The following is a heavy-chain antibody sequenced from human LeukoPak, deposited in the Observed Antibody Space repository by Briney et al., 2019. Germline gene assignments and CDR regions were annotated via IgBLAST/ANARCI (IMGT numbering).Heavy chain of an antibody. J-gene: IGHJ6*03. CDR2: IFPSGGEI. CDR1: GFTFSTFA. CDR3: ARDFSSSSTVYYYYYMDV. D-gene: IGHD6-6*01. V-gene: IGHV3-23*01. Sequence: PGGSLRLSCAASGFTFSTFAMIWVRQPPGKGLEWVSSIFPSGGEIHYADSVRGRFTISRDNSKSTLSLQMNSLRAEDTAIYYCARDFSSSSTVYYYYYMDVWGKGTTVTVSS.